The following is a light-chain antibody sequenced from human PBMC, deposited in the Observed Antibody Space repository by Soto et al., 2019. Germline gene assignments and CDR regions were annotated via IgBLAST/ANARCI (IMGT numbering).Light chain of an antibody. V-gene: IGKV1-33*01. CDR2: DAP. Sequence: DIQMTQSPSSLSASVGDRVTITCRASQDISNYLNWYQQRPGKAPKLLIYDAPNLERGVPPRFSGTRSGTPFNFAITSLQPEDVATYYSQQSDSLPLTFGQGTRLEI. J-gene: IGKJ5*01. CDR1: QDISNY. CDR3: QQSDSLPLT.